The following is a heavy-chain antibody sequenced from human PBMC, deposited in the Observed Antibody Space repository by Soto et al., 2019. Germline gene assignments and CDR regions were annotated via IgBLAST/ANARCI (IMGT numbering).Heavy chain of an antibody. J-gene: IGHJ4*02. CDR1: GGSISSYY. D-gene: IGHD7-27*01. V-gene: IGHV4-59*08. CDR3: ARGPSGDKVDY. CDR2: IYYSGST. Sequence: SETLSLTCTVSGGSISSYYWSWIRQPPGKGLEWIGYIYYSGSTNYSSPSLKGRVTISADTSETQFSLKLNSVSAADTAVYYCARGPSGDKVDYWGQGIQVTVSS.